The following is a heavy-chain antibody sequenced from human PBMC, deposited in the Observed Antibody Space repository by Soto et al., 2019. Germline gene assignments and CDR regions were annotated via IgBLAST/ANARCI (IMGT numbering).Heavy chain of an antibody. CDR2: ISGYNGDT. CDR1: GYPFTRYS. CDR3: ARASLTIFGAPYGMDV. V-gene: IGHV1-18*04. J-gene: IGHJ6*02. Sequence: ASVNVSCKASGYPFTRYSIRWVRQAPVHGLEWMGWISGYNGDTEYSKNFQGRLTMTIDTSMTTASMELRSLRSDDTAVYYCARASLTIFGAPYGMDVWGQGTSVTVSS. D-gene: IGHD3-3*01.